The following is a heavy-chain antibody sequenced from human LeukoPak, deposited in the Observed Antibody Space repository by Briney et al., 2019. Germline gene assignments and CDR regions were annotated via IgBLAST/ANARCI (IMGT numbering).Heavy chain of an antibody. CDR2: ISAYNGNT. CDR3: ARAYLTMVRGVIITLFDY. D-gene: IGHD3-10*01. CDR1: GYTFTSYG. V-gene: IGHV1-18*01. Sequence: ASVKVSCKASGYTFTSYGISWVRQAPGQGLEWMGWISAYNGNTNYAQKLQGRVTMTTDTSTSTAYMELRSLRSDDTAVYYCARAYLTMVRGVIITLFDYRGQGTLVTVSS. J-gene: IGHJ4*02.